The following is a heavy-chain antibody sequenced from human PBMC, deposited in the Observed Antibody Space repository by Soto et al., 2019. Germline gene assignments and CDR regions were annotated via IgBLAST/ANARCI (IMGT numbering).Heavy chain of an antibody. CDR1: GDTITGYY. V-gene: IGHV1-2*04. CDR2: INPNSGGT. Sequence: AASFKVSCNTSGDTITGYYRHWLRQAPGQGLEWMGWINPNSGGTKYAQKFQGWVTMTRDTSISTAYMELSRLRSDDTAVYYCATQRDYGDYGVLDYWGQGTMVSV. CDR3: ATQRDYGDYGVLDY. J-gene: IGHJ4*02. D-gene: IGHD4-17*01.